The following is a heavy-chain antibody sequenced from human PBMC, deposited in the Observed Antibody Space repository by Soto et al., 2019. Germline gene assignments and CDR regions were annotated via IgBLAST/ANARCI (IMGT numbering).Heavy chain of an antibody. Sequence: GASVKVSCKASGYTFSNFGISWVRQAPGEGLEWMGWISPNSEKTKIAQRFQGRVTMTTDISTSTSYPELRGLTSDDTAVYYCAREGGNLNWFDPWGQGTLVTVSS. CDR1: GYTFSNFG. V-gene: IGHV1-18*01. CDR2: ISPNSEKT. D-gene: IGHD1-26*01. CDR3: AREGGNLNWFDP. J-gene: IGHJ5*02.